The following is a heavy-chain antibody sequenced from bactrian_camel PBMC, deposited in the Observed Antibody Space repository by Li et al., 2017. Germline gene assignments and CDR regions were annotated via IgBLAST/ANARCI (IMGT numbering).Heavy chain of an antibody. J-gene: IGHJ4*01. Sequence: DVQLVESGGGSVQAGGSLRPSCGASGHTYSSNCMGWFRQAPGKEVEWVSSIRNDGTPYVAASVKDRFSTSRDIAKKTMYLQMNNLKVEDTALYLCYAEGGPRGQGTQVTVS. CDR2: IRNDGTP. CDR1: GHTYSSNC. CDR3: YAEGGP. V-gene: IGHV3S10*01.